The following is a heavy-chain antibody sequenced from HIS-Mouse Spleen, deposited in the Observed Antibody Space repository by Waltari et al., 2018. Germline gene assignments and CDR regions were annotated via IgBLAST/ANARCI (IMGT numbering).Heavy chain of an antibody. J-gene: IGHJ4*01. V-gene: IGHV3-53*01. D-gene: IGHD3-10*01. CDR3: ARHYYYGSGSYYFDY. CDR1: GFTVSSNY. CDR2: IYSGGST. Sequence: EVPLVEPGGGLIQAGGSLRFSCAASGFTVSSNYMSWVRQAPGKGLEWVSVIYSGGSTYYAESVKGRFTISRDNSKNTLYLQMNSLRAEDTAVYYCARHYYYGSGSYYFDYWG.